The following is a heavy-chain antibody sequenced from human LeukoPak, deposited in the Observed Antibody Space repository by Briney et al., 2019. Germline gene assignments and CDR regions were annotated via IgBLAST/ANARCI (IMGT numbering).Heavy chain of an antibody. CDR1: GFKFSSFG. Sequence: KAGGSLRLSCAASGFKFSSFGMSWVRQAPGKGLEWVSSISTSSSYIYYADSVNGRFTISRDNAKKSLSLQMNSLRAEDTAVYYCARVAWYSGSYYTIWPGYYYYYMDVWGKGTTVTISS. D-gene: IGHD1-26*01. CDR2: ISTSSSYI. J-gene: IGHJ6*03. V-gene: IGHV3-21*01. CDR3: ARVAWYSGSYYTIWPGYYYYYMDV.